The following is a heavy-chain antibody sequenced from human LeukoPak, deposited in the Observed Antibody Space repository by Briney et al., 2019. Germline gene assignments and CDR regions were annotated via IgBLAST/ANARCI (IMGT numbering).Heavy chain of an antibody. CDR1: GFTVSSNY. D-gene: IGHD2-2*01. V-gene: IGHV3-53*01. CDR3: AMGCSSTSWRGYYYYGMDV. Sequence: GGSLRLSCAASGFTVSSNYMSWVRQAPGKGLEWVSVIYSGGSTYYADSVKGRFTISRDNFKNTLYLQMNSLRAEDTAVYYCAMGCSSTSWRGYYYYGMDVWGQGTTVTVSS. CDR2: IYSGGST. J-gene: IGHJ6*02.